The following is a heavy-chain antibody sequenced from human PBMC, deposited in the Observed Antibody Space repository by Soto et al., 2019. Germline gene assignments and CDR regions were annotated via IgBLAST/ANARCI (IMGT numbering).Heavy chain of an antibody. D-gene: IGHD6-13*01. CDR2: VNTYNGNP. CDR3: ARDSQYSTSWQRFDS. CDR1: GYTFTNYA. Sequence: QVQLEQSGGELKKPGASVKVSCKASGYTFTNYAISWVRQAPGRGLEWMGWVNTYNGNPNYAQIFQGRVTMTTDTSTGTAYMELRSLKSDDSAIYYCARDSQYSTSWQRFDSWGQGTLVTVSS. J-gene: IGHJ4*02. V-gene: IGHV1-18*01.